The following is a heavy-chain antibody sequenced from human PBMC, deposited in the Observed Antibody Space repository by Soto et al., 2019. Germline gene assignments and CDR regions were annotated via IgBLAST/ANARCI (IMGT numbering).Heavy chain of an antibody. J-gene: IGHJ2*01. CDR3: GKVSRNSGYSRDR. Sequence: GGSLRLSFSVSGFPPQHYVIDWVRLSPGKGLEYVSAIGAKGDATYADSVKGRFSISRDNSKNSLFLHMTNVKFEDTATYFCGKVSRNSGYSRDRGGR. D-gene: IGHD5-18*01. CDR1: GFPPQHYV. CDR2: IGAKGDAT. V-gene: IGHV3-64D*06.